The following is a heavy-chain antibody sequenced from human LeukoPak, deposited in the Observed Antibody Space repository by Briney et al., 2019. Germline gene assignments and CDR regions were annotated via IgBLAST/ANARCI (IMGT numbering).Heavy chain of an antibody. CDR3: ARGSSSWYVY. D-gene: IGHD6-13*01. Sequence: SQTLSLTCTVSGGSISSGGYYWSWIRQPPGKGLEWIGYIYYSGSTNYNPSLKSRVTISVDTSKNQFSLKLSSVTAADTAVYYCARGSSSWYVYWGQGTLVTVSS. CDR1: GGSISSGGYY. J-gene: IGHJ4*02. V-gene: IGHV4-61*08. CDR2: IYYSGST.